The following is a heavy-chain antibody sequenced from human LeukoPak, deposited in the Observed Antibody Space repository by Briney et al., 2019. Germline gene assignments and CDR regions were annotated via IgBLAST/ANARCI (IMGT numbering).Heavy chain of an antibody. CDR2: ISSSGSTI. CDR1: GFTFSSYE. CDR3: ARVYYYDSSGYYYSVAKDDAFDI. D-gene: IGHD3-22*01. V-gene: IGHV3-48*03. Sequence: GGSLSLSCAASGFTFSSYEMNWVRQAQGKGLEWVSYISSSGSTIYYADFVKGRFTISRNNAKNSLYLQMNSLRAEDTAVYYCARVYYYDSSGYYYSVAKDDAFDIWGQGTMVTVSS. J-gene: IGHJ3*02.